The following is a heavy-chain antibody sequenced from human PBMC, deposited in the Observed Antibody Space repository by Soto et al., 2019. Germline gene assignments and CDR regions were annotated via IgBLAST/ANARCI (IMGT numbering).Heavy chain of an antibody. CDR2: IYYSGST. V-gene: IGHV4-59*01. D-gene: IGHD3-16*01. Sequence: QVQLQESGPGLVKPSETLSLTCTVSVGSISGYYWSWIRQPPGKGLEWIGYIYYSGSTNYNPSLKSRVTISVDTSKNQFSLKLSSVTAADTAVYYCARVWGYYFDYWGQGTLVTVSS. J-gene: IGHJ4*02. CDR3: ARVWGYYFDY. CDR1: VGSISGYY.